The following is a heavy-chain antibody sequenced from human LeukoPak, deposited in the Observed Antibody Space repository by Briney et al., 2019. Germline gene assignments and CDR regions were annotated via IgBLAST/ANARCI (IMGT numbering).Heavy chain of an antibody. D-gene: IGHD5-18*01. V-gene: IGHV3-11*01. Sequence: GGSLRLSCAASGFTFSDYYMSWIRQAPGKGLEWVSYISSSGSTIYYADSVKGRFTISRDNAKNSLYLQTNSLRAEDTAVYYCAKYSYGPDAFDIWGRGTMVTVSS. CDR3: AKYSYGPDAFDI. J-gene: IGHJ3*02. CDR2: ISSSGSTI. CDR1: GFTFSDYY.